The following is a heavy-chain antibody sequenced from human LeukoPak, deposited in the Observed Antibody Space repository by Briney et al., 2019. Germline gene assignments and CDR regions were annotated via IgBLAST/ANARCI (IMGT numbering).Heavy chain of an antibody. D-gene: IGHD3-22*01. J-gene: IGHJ1*01. CDR3: ARQDSNYESSGYCFQH. V-gene: IGHV5-51*01. CDR1: GYTFTTYW. CDR2: IYPTDSDA. Sequence: GESLKISCKLSGYTFTTYWIGWVRQMPGKGLEWMGIIYPTDSDAKYSPSFQGQVTISVDKSISTVYLQWNSLKASDSAMYYCARQDSNYESSGYCFQHWGQGTLVTVSS.